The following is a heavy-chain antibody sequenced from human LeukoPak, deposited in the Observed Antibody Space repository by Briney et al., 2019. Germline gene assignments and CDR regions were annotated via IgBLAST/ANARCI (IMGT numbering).Heavy chain of an antibody. J-gene: IGHJ5*02. V-gene: IGHV4-34*01. D-gene: IGHD5-18*01. CDR1: GGSFSGYY. CDR3: ARLRPYSYGYAYNWFDP. CDR2: INHSGST. Sequence: SETLSLTCAVYGGSFSGYYWSWIRQPPWKGLEWIGEINHSGSTNYNPSLKSRVTISLDTSKNQFSLKLSSVTAADTAVYYCARLRPYSYGYAYNWFDPWGQGTLVTVSS.